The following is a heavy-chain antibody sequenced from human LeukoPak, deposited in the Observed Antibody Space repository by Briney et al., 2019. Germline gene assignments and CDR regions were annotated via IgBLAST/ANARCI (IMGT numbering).Heavy chain of an antibody. D-gene: IGHD3-10*01. V-gene: IGHV3-20*04. Sequence: PGGSLRLSCAASGFTFDDYGMNWVRQAPGKGLEWVSGINWNGGSTGYADSVKGRFTISRDNAKNSLYLQMNSLRAEVTALYYCARGDYYGSGSSGGDYWGQGTLVTVSS. CDR2: INWNGGST. CDR1: GFTFDDYG. J-gene: IGHJ4*02. CDR3: ARGDYYGSGSSGGDY.